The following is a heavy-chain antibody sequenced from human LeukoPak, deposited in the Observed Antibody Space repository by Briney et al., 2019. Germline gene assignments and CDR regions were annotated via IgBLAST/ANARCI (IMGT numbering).Heavy chain of an antibody. CDR3: ARDSATTLGANHAFDI. V-gene: IGHV1-18*01. Sequence: ASVKVSCKASGYTFTSYVISWVRQAPGQGLEWMGWISAYNGNTNYAQKLQGRVTMTTDTSTSTAYMELRSLRSDDTAVYYCARDSATTLGANHAFDIWGQGTMVTVSS. D-gene: IGHD1-26*01. J-gene: IGHJ3*02. CDR1: GYTFTSYV. CDR2: ISAYNGNT.